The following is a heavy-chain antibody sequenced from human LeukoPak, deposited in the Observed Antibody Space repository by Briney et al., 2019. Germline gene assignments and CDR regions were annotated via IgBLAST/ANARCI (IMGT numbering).Heavy chain of an antibody. D-gene: IGHD6-19*01. CDR1: GFTFSSYG. CDR2: ILYDGSNK. V-gene: IGHV3-30*18. Sequence: PGGSLRLSCAASGFTFSSYGMHWVRQAPGKGLEWVAVILYDGSNKYYADSVKGRFTISRDNSKNTLYLQMNSLRAEDTAVYYCAKAEEQWLVRDAFDIWGQGTMVTVSS. J-gene: IGHJ3*02. CDR3: AKAEEQWLVRDAFDI.